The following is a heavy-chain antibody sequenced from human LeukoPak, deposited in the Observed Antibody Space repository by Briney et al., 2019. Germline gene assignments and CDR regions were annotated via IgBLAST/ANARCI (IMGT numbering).Heavy chain of an antibody. CDR3: ARRGSCGGDCYSDFDY. Sequence: SETLSLTCTVSGGSISSDSYYWSWIRQPPGKGLEWIGEINHSGSTNYNPSLKSRVTISVDTSKNQFSLKLSSVTAADTAVYYCARRGSCGGDCYSDFDYWGQGTLVTVSS. D-gene: IGHD2-21*02. CDR1: GGSISSDSYY. V-gene: IGHV4-39*07. CDR2: INHSGST. J-gene: IGHJ4*02.